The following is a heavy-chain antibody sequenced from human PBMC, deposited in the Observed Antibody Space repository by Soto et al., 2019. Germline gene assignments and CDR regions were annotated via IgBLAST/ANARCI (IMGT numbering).Heavy chain of an antibody. CDR1: GYTFTSYG. CDR3: ARDSWGLAVPDYHYYAMDV. J-gene: IGHJ6*02. D-gene: IGHD6-19*01. Sequence: QVQLVQSGAEVKKPGASVRVSCEASGYTFTSYGISWVRQAPGQGLEWMGWISVYSGSTNYAQQLQERVTMTTDRPTREVYMELRSLRSDDRAVYDCARDSWGLAVPDYHYYAMDVWGQGTTVTV. CDR2: ISVYSGST. V-gene: IGHV1-18*04.